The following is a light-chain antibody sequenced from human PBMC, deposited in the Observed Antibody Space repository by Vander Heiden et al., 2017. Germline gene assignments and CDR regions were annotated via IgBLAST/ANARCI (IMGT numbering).Light chain of an antibody. V-gene: IGKV4-1*01. CDR1: QSVLYNSNNKNY. Sequence: DIVMTQSPDSLAVSLGERATINCKSSQSVLYNSNNKNYLAWYQQRPGQPPNLLIYWASTRESGVPDRFSGSGSGTDFTLTSSSLQAEDVAVYYCQQYYTFPSTFGQGTKLEIK. CDR3: QQYYTFPST. J-gene: IGKJ2*01. CDR2: WAS.